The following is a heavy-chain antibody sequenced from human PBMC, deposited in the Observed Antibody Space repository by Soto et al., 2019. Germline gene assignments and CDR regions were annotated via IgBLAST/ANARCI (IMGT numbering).Heavy chain of an antibody. D-gene: IGHD1-1*01. CDR3: ASLDDDNDDFDY. Sequence: LSVTSTDPGGSLSSNRNYWGWIRQPPGQGLEWIGGIYYSGSTYYNPPLKSRVTISVDTSKNQFSLKLSSVTAADAAVYYCASLDDDNDDFDYWGQGTLVTVSS. V-gene: IGHV4-39*01. J-gene: IGHJ4*02. CDR1: GGSLSSNRNY. CDR2: IYYSGST.